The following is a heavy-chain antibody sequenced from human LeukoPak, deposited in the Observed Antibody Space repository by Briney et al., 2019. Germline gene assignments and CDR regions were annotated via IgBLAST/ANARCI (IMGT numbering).Heavy chain of an antibody. CDR2: INEDGGEK. Sequence: GGSLRLSCVTSGFTFRNDWMTWVRQAQGKGLEWVANINEDGGEKNYADSVEGRFSISRDNKKNSVFLQMNSLRAEDTAIYYCARDQSPSSSTRYFDALDVWGPGTMVTVSS. CDR3: ARDQSPSSSTRYFDALDV. D-gene: IGHD2/OR15-2a*01. V-gene: IGHV3-7*01. CDR1: GFTFRNDW. J-gene: IGHJ3*01.